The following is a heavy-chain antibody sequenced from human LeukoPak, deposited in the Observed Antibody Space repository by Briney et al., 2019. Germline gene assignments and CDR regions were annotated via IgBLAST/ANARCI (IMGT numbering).Heavy chain of an antibody. V-gene: IGHV4-59*12. Sequence: PSETLSLTCTVPGGSISSYYWSWIRQPPGKGLEWIGYIYYSGSTNYNPSLKSRVTISVDTSKNQFSLKLSSVTAADTAVYYCARDLLWFGDIPAGFDYWGQGTLVTVSS. D-gene: IGHD3-10*01. CDR1: GGSISSYY. CDR2: IYYSGST. J-gene: IGHJ4*02. CDR3: ARDLLWFGDIPAGFDY.